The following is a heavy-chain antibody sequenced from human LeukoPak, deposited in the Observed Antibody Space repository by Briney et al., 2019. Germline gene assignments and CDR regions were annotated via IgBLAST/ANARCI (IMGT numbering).Heavy chain of an antibody. CDR1: GYTFTGYY. V-gene: IGHV1-2*02. CDR3: ARGSKLRYFDWVPQGVLGDDAFDI. D-gene: IGHD3-9*01. CDR2: INPNSGGT. J-gene: IGHJ3*02. Sequence: GASVKVSCKASGYTFTGYYMHWVRQAPGQGLEWMGWINPNSGGTNYAQKFQGRVTMTRDTSSSTVYMELSSLRSEDTAVYYCARGSKLRYFDWVPQGVLGDDAFDIWGQGTMVTVSS.